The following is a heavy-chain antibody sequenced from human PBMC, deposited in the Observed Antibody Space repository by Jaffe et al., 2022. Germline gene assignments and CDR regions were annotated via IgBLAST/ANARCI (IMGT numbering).Heavy chain of an antibody. Sequence: DVQLLESGGGLVSPGGSLRLSCAASGFDFSYYGMAWVRQAPGKGLEWVSTITAGGDRTYYTDSVKGRFTISRDNSKSTLYLQMKSLRAEDTAVYYCAKIYRGVDSHYFDYWGQGSLATVSS. D-gene: IGHD2-2*02. CDR2: ITAGGDRT. J-gene: IGHJ4*02. V-gene: IGHV3-23*01. CDR3: AKIYRGVDSHYFDY. CDR1: GFDFSYYG.